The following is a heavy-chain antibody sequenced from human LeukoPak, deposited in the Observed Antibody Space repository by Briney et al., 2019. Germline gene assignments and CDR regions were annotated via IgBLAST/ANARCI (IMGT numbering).Heavy chain of an antibody. J-gene: IGHJ4*02. V-gene: IGHV3-33*01. D-gene: IGHD6-19*01. CDR1: GFPFSSYG. CDR2: IWYDGSNK. CDR3: ARDLVVSGWTNIDY. Sequence: PGGSLRRSCGACGFPFSSYGMHWVRQAPGKALEWVSFIWYDGSNKYYADSVKGRFTISRDNSKNTLYLQMNSLRAEDTAVYYCARDLVVSGWTNIDYWGQGTLVTVSS.